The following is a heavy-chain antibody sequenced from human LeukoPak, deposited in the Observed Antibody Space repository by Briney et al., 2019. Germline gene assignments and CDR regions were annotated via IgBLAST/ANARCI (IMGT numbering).Heavy chain of an antibody. D-gene: IGHD6-6*01. Sequence: ASVKVSCKASGGTFSSYAISWVRQAPGQGPEWMGRIIPILGIANYAQKFQGRVTITADKSTSTAYMELSSLRSEDTAVYYCARASIAARGIFDYWGQGTLVTVSS. CDR3: ARASIAARGIFDY. CDR1: GGTFSSYA. V-gene: IGHV1-69*04. J-gene: IGHJ4*02. CDR2: IIPILGIA.